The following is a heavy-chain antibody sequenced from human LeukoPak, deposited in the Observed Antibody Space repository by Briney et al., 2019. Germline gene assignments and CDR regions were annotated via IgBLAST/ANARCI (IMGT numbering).Heavy chain of an antibody. J-gene: IGHJ4*02. Sequence: PSETLSLTCAVYSGSFSGYYWSWIRQPPGKGLEWIGEINHSGSTNYNSPLKSRVTMSVDTSKNQFSLKMNSVTAADTAVYFCARVGDGHNRPPDYWGQGTLVIVSS. V-gene: IGHV4-34*01. CDR2: INHSGST. CDR3: ARVGDGHNRPPDY. D-gene: IGHD5-24*01. CDR1: SGSFSGYY.